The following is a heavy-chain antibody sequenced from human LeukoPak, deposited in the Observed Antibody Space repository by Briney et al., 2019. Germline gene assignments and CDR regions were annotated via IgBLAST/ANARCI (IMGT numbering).Heavy chain of an antibody. V-gene: IGHV4-34*01. CDR3: AREPDCSSTSCYLFGYYYYYMDV. CDR1: GGSFSDYY. D-gene: IGHD2-2*01. CDR2: ITHSGST. J-gene: IGHJ6*03. Sequence: SETLSLTCAVYGGSFSDYYWNWIRQPPGKGLEWIGEITHSGSTNYSLSLKSRVTISVDTSKNQFSLKVSSLTAADTAVYYCAREPDCSSTSCYLFGYYYYYMDVWGKGTTVTVSS.